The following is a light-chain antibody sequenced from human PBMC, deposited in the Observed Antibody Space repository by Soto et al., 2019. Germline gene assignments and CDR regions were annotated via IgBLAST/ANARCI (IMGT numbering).Light chain of an antibody. J-gene: IGLJ1*01. CDR1: SSDVGGYNY. CDR2: DVS. CDR3: SSYAGTHIV. Sequence: QSVLTQPPSASGFPGQSVTISCTGTSSDVGGYNYVSWYQQHPGKAPKLMIYDVSKRPSGVPDRFSGSKSGNTASLTASGLQAEDEADYYCSSYAGTHIVFGTGTKVTVL. V-gene: IGLV2-8*01.